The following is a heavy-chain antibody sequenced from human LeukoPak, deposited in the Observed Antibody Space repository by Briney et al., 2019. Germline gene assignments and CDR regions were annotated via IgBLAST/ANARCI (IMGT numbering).Heavy chain of an antibody. CDR1: GVNFPTHW. Sequence: GGSLRLSCVASGVNFPTHWMTWVRQAPGKGLEWVARVHPDGNQKDYVDAVQGRFTISRDNVRYSLSLQMNSLRADDTAVYYCVRWGPVSIIGNSWGQGTLVTVSS. D-gene: IGHD3-16*01. V-gene: IGHV3-7*01. J-gene: IGHJ4*02. CDR2: VHPDGNQK. CDR3: VRWGPVSIIGNS.